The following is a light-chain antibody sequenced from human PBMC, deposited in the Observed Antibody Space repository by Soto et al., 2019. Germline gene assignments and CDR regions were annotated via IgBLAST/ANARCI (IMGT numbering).Light chain of an antibody. J-gene: IGKJ5*01. CDR2: EVS. Sequence: DVVMTQSPLSLSVTPGQPASISCKSSQSLLHIPGETCVFWYLQKPGQSPQLLIYEVSTRVSGVPDRFSGSGSGTDFTLEISRVETDDVGIYYCMQSTQLPPTFGQGTRLEIK. CDR1: QSLLHIPGETC. V-gene: IGKV2D-29*02. CDR3: MQSTQLPPT.